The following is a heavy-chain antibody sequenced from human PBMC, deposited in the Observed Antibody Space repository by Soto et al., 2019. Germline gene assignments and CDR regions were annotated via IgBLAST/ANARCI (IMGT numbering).Heavy chain of an antibody. CDR2: ISYDGSNK. Sequence: QVQLVESGGGVVQPGRSLRLSCAASGLIFSSYGIHWVRQAPGKGLEWVAAISYDGSNKYYTDSVKGRFTISRDNSKNTLYLQMTSLRAEDSAVYYCAKDRTVTGWVQYDMDVWGPGTTVTVSS. D-gene: IGHD4-17*01. CDR1: GLIFSSYG. V-gene: IGHV3-30*18. J-gene: IGHJ6*02. CDR3: AKDRTVTGWVQYDMDV.